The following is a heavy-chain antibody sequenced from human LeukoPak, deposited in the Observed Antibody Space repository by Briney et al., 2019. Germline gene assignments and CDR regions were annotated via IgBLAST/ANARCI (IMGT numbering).Heavy chain of an antibody. CDR2: ISAYNGNT. CDR1: GYTFTGYY. J-gene: IGHJ4*02. CDR3: ARDLRSGLSELDY. Sequence: GASVKVSCKASGYTFTGYYMHWVRQAPGQGLEWMGWISAYNGNTNYAQKLQGRVTMTTDTSTGTAYMELRSLRSDDTAVYYCARDLRSGLSELDYWGQGTLVTVSS. V-gene: IGHV1-18*04. D-gene: IGHD1-14*01.